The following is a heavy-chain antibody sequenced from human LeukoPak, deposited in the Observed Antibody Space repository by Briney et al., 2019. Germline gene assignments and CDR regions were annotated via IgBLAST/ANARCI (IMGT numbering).Heavy chain of an antibody. D-gene: IGHD3-3*01. Sequence: PGGSLRLSCAASGFTFSSYEMNWVRQAPGKGLEWVSYISSSGSTIYYADSVKGRFTISRDNAKNSLYLQMNSLRAGDTAVYYCARSRNYDFWSGYYYYYYGMDVWGQGTTVTVSS. J-gene: IGHJ6*02. CDR1: GFTFSSYE. CDR2: ISSSGSTI. V-gene: IGHV3-48*03. CDR3: ARSRNYDFWSGYYYYYYGMDV.